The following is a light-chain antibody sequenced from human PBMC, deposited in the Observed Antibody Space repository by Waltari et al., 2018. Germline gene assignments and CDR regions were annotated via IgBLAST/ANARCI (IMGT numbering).Light chain of an antibody. CDR3: QVWDVSSMI. V-gene: IGLV3-1*01. CDR2: QDT. Sequence: SYELNQPPSVSVSPGQTARITCSGDKLRTKYVSWYHQRPGQSPVLLIYQDTKRPSGIPERISGSNSDDTATLTISGTQAIDEADYYCQVWDVSSMIFGGGTKLTVL. J-gene: IGLJ2*01. CDR1: KLRTKY.